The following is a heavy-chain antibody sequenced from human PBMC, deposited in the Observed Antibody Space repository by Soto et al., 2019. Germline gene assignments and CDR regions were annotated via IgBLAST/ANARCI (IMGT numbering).Heavy chain of an antibody. CDR3: ARPLGWRDGFDI. Sequence: EVQVVESGGGLVQPGGSLRLSCAASGFTFSNNWMGWVRQAPGKGLEWVANIKQDGNEKYYVDSVRGRFTISRDNAKNSVYLQMNSLRAEDTAVYHCARPLGWRDGFDIWGQGTMVTVSS. V-gene: IGHV3-7*01. J-gene: IGHJ3*02. CDR1: GFTFSNNW. D-gene: IGHD6-19*01. CDR2: IKQDGNEK.